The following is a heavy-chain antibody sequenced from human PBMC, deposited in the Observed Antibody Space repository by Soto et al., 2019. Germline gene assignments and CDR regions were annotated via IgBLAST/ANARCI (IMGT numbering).Heavy chain of an antibody. CDR3: AKVSPMGYFFDF. V-gene: IGHV3-30-3*01. CDR1: GFAFNTYS. CDR2: ISYDGSNK. J-gene: IGHJ4*02. Sequence: LRLSCAASGFAFNTYSMHWVRQAPGRGLEWVAVISYDGSNKFYADSVKGRFTISRDNSKNTLYLEMNSLRGEDTAVYYCAKVSPMGYFFDFWGQGTLVTVSS.